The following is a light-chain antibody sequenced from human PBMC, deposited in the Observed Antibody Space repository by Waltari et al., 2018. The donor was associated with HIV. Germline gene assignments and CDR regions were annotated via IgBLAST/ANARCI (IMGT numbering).Light chain of an antibody. V-gene: IGKV1-39*01. CDR2: AAS. CDR3: QQSFRGRT. J-gene: IGKJ4*01. CDR1: QSISTY. Sequence: DIQMTQSPSSLSAFVGYRVTITCRASQSISTYVNGYQHKPWRATMRLIYAASSLQSGVPSRFSGSGSGTAFTLTISSLQPEDFATYYCQQSFRGRTFGGGTKVETK.